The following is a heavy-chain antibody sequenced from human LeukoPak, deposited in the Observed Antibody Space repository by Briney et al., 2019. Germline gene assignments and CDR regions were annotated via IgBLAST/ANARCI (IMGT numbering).Heavy chain of an antibody. J-gene: IGHJ4*02. Sequence: PSETLSLTCAVYGGSFSGYYWSWIRQPPGKGLEWIGEINHSGSTNYNPSLKSRVTISVDTSKNQFSLKLSSVTAADTAVYYCARQGDIVTTSRFDYWGQGTLVTVSS. V-gene: IGHV4-34*01. CDR1: GGSFSGYY. D-gene: IGHD5-12*01. CDR3: ARQGDIVTTSRFDY. CDR2: INHSGST.